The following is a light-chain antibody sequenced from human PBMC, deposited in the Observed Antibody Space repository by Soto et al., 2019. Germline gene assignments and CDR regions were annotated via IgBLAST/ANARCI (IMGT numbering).Light chain of an antibody. CDR1: SSNIGTNA. CDR2: NNN. Sequence: QSVLTQPPSASGNPGQRVTISCSGGSSNIGTNAVNWYQQLPGTAPILLIYNNNQRPPGVPDRFSGSKSGTSASLAISGLQSEDEADYYCAAWDDSLNGYVFGTGTKVTVL. V-gene: IGLV1-44*01. J-gene: IGLJ1*01. CDR3: AAWDDSLNGYV.